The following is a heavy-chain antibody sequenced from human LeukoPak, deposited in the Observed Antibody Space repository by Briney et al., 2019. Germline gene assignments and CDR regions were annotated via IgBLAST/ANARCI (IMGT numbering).Heavy chain of an antibody. J-gene: IGHJ6*02. D-gene: IGHD3-22*01. CDR2: ISGYQGST. CDR3: ARDLRYYDSSGYGFRGYYYGMDV. CDR1: GYTFTNYG. V-gene: IGHV1-18*01. Sequence: ASVKVSCKASGYTFTNYGITWVRQAPGQGLEWMGWISGYQGSTKYAQNFQGRVTMTIDTSTSTAYMDLRSLRSEDTAVYYCARDLRYYDSSGYGFRGYYYGMDVWGQGTTVTVSS.